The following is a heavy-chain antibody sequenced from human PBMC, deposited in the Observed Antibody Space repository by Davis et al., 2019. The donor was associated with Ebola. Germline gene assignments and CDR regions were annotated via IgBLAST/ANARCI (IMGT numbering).Heavy chain of an antibody. CDR2: IKQDGSEK. Sequence: GESLKISCAASGFTFSSYAMSWVRQAPGKGLEWVANIKQDGSEKYYVDSVKGRFTISRDNAKNSLYLQMNSLRAEDTAAYYCARDWLRYFDWLSHWFDPWGQGTLVTVSS. CDR3: ARDWLRYFDWLSHWFDP. V-gene: IGHV3-7*03. J-gene: IGHJ5*02. D-gene: IGHD3-9*01. CDR1: GFTFSSYA.